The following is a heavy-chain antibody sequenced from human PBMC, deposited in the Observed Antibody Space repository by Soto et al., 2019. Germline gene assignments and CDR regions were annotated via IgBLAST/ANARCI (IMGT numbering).Heavy chain of an antibody. CDR3: ARAHGSGWGAFDI. J-gene: IGHJ3*02. Sequence: PSETLSLTCAFSGGSISSGGYSLSWIRQPPGKGLEWIGYIYHSGSTYYNPSLKSRVTISVDRSKNQFSLKLSSVTAADTAVYYCARAHGSGWGAFDIWGQGTMVTVSS. V-gene: IGHV4-30-2*01. CDR2: IYHSGST. D-gene: IGHD3-10*01. CDR1: GGSISSGGYS.